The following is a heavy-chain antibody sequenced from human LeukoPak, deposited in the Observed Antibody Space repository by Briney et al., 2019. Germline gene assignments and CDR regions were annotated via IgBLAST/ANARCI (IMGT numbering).Heavy chain of an antibody. D-gene: IGHD1-14*01. Sequence: PSETLSLTCTVSGASITNDDYYWSWIRQHPGKGLEWIGYIYYSGSTNYNPSLKSRVTISVDTSKNQFSLKLSSVTAADTAVYYCARAEEYAFDIWGQGTMVTVSS. J-gene: IGHJ3*02. CDR1: GASITNDDYY. V-gene: IGHV4-61*08. CDR2: IYYSGST. CDR3: ARAEEYAFDI.